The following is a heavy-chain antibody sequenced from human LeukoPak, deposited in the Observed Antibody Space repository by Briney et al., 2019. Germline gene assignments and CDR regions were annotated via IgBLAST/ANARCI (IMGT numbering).Heavy chain of an antibody. V-gene: IGHV3-21*01. CDR1: GFTFSSYS. D-gene: IGHD1-1*01. Sequence: GRSLRLSCAASGFTFSSYSMNWVRQAPGKGLEWVSSISSSSSYIYYADSVKGRFTISRDNAKNSLYLQMNSLRAEDTAVYYCAPGTRLGAFDIWGQGTMVTVSS. J-gene: IGHJ3*02. CDR3: APGTRLGAFDI. CDR2: ISSSSSYI.